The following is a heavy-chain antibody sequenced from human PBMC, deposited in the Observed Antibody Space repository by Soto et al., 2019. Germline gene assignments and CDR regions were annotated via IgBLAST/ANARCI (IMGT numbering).Heavy chain of an antibody. CDR3: ATQFHHCGGDCYRGPYFGMDV. CDR2: INPYTGGT. D-gene: IGHD2-21*02. V-gene: IGHV1-2*02. Sequence: QVQLVQSGSEVKEPGASVKASCKASGYTFTGYYVLWVRQAPGQGPECMGWINPYTGGTNYAQKFQGRVTMTRDTSISTAYMELSKLISDDTAVYYCATQFHHCGGDCYRGPYFGMDVWGQGTTVTVSS. J-gene: IGHJ6*02. CDR1: GYTFTGYY.